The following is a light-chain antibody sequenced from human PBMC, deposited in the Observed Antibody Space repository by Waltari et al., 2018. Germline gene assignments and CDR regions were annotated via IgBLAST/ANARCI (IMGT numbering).Light chain of an antibody. V-gene: IGLV2-23*01. Sequence: QSALTQPASVSGSPGQSITISCTGTSSDVGTYNFSSWYQQNPGKAPKLVIYEGNKRPSVVSNRFAGSKAGNTASLTISGLQAEDEADYYCYSYAGSGTWVFGGGTKLTVL. CDR2: EGN. CDR3: YSYAGSGTWV. J-gene: IGLJ3*02. CDR1: SSDVGTYNF.